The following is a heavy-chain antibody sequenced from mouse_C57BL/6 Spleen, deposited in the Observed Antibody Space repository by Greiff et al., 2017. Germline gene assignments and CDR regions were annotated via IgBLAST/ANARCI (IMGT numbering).Heavy chain of an antibody. V-gene: IGHV1-19*01. CDR2: INPYNGGT. CDR3: ASRAYYDYDGAWFAY. J-gene: IGHJ3*01. CDR1: GYTFTDYY. D-gene: IGHD2-4*01. Sequence: VHVKQSGPVLVKPGASVKMSCKASGYTFTDYYMNWVKQSHGKSLEWIGVINPYNGGTSYNQKFKGKATLTVDKSSSTAYMELNSLTSEDSAVYYCASRAYYDYDGAWFAYWGQGTLVTVSA.